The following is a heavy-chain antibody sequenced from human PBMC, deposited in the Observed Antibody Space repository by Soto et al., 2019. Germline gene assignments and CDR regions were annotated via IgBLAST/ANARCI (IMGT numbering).Heavy chain of an antibody. V-gene: IGHV1-18*01. CDR3: ARGYYYGSGRPTPGGMDV. CDR1: GYTFTNYD. CDR2: ISTYTGNT. D-gene: IGHD3-10*01. J-gene: IGHJ6*02. Sequence: QVHLVQSGAEVKKPGASVKVSCKASGYTFTNYDINWVRQAPGQGLEWMGWISTYTGNTNYAQKLQGRVTMTTDTTTSTAVMELRSLISDDTAVYYCARGYYYGSGRPTPGGMDVWGQGTTVTVSS.